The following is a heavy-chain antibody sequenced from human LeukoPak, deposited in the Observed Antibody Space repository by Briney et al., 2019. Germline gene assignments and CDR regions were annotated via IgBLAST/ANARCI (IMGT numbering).Heavy chain of an antibody. J-gene: IGHJ5*01. CDR2: INPSGSTT. CDR3: ARETSDS. V-gene: IGHV1-46*01. CDR1: GYTFTSYF. Sequence: ASVKVSCMASGYTFTSYFMHWVRQAPGQGLEWLGMINPSGSTTTYAQKFQGRVTMTRDTSTSTVYMELSSLRSEDTAVYYCARETSDSWGQGTLVTVSS. D-gene: IGHD1-1*01.